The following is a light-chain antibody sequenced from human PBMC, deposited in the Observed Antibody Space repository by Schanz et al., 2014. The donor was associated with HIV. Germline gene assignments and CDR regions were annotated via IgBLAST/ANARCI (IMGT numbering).Light chain of an antibody. CDR2: LNSDGSH. V-gene: IGLV4-69*02. Sequence: QLVLTQSPSASASLGASVKLTCTLANGHRTYAIAWHQQQPEKGPRYLMNLNSDGSHSKGDGIPDRFSGSSAGAERYLTISSLQSEDEADYYCQTWATGIVVFGGGTKLTVL. CDR1: NGHRTYA. CDR3: QTWATGIVV. J-gene: IGLJ2*01.